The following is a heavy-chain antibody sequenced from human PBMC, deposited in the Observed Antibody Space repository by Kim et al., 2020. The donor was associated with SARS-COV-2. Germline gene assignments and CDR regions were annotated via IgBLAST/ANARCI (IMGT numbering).Heavy chain of an antibody. Sequence: SETLSLTCTVSGDSIGTYYWTWVRQPPGKGLEWIGYIYYTGSTNYNPSLKSRASISVDTSKDQFSLNLSSVTAADTAVYYCARLRTPFFDSWGQGILVTVSS. CDR2: IYYTGST. V-gene: IGHV4-59*08. CDR1: GDSIGTYY. CDR3: ARLRTPFFDS. J-gene: IGHJ4*02.